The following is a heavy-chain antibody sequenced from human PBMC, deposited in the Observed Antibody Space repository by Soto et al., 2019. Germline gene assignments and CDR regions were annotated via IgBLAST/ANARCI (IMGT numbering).Heavy chain of an antibody. V-gene: IGHV4-61*03. D-gene: IGHD3-22*01. CDR3: VRGLDSSWYADL. CDR1: GGSVSNASFY. CDR2: IFYTGVT. Sequence: QVQLQESGPGLVKPSETLSLTCSVSGGSVSNASFYWTWIRQAPGAGLEYIGYIFYTGVTTYNPSLRSRVTISLDTSKNHFSLKLNSMTAADTAVYYCVRGLDSSWYADLWGRGTLVTVSS. J-gene: IGHJ2*01.